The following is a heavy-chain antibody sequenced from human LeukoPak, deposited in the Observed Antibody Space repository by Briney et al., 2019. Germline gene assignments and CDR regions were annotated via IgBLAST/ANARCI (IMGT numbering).Heavy chain of an antibody. CDR2: INPSGGST. CDR1: GYTFTSYY. D-gene: IGHD6-13*01. Sequence: GASVKVSCKASGYTFTSYYMHWVRQAPGQGLEWMGIINPSGGSTSYAQKFQGRVTMTRDMSTSTVYMELSSLRSEDTAVYYCAREAFSSSWPAVRDAFDIWGQGTMVTVSS. J-gene: IGHJ3*02. CDR3: AREAFSSSWPAVRDAFDI. V-gene: IGHV1-46*01.